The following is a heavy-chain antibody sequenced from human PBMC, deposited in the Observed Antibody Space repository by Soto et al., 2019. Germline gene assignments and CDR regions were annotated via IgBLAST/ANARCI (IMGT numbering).Heavy chain of an antibody. CDR3: AREPRGPAGGYYYGVDV. Sequence: ASVKVSCKTSGYTSTSYYIHWVRQAPGQGLEWVGLINPRAGSTKDAQNFQDRVTMTGDMSTSTVYMELSSLRSEDTAVYYCAREPRGPAGGYYYGVDVWGQGTTVTVSS. D-gene: IGHD3-10*01. V-gene: IGHV1-46*01. J-gene: IGHJ6*02. CDR2: INPRAGST. CDR1: GYTSTSYY.